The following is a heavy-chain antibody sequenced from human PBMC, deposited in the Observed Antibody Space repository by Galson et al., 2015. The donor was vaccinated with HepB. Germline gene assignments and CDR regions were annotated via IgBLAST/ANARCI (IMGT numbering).Heavy chain of an antibody. V-gene: IGHV1-18*01. CDR2: ISAYNGNT. Sequence: SVKVSCKASGYTFTSYGISWVRQAPGQGLEWMGWISAYNGNTNYAQKLQGRVTMTTDTSTSTAYMELRSLRSDDTAVYYCARDSSRYFDWLFYYYYMDVWGKGTTVTVSS. J-gene: IGHJ6*03. D-gene: IGHD3-9*01. CDR1: GYTFTSYG. CDR3: ARDSSRYFDWLFYYYYMDV.